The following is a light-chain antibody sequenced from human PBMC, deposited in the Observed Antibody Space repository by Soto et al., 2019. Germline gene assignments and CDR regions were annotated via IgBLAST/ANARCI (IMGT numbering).Light chain of an antibody. CDR3: QQYGSSRWT. CDR1: ESVTDKQ. CDR2: AIS. Sequence: EIVLTQSPGTLSLSPGERATLSCSSSESVTDKQLAWYQQKPGQAPRLLIYAISSRATGIRDRFSGSGSGTDFTLTISRLEPEDFAMYYCQQYGSSRWTFAQGTKVDIK. J-gene: IGKJ1*01. V-gene: IGKV3-20*01.